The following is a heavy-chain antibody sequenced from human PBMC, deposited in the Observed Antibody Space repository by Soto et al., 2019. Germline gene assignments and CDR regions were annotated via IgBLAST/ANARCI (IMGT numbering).Heavy chain of an antibody. D-gene: IGHD3-3*01. CDR2: IYYSGST. J-gene: IGHJ5*02. CDR3: ARVLRFLEWLSGPVWFDP. V-gene: IGHV4-39*01. CDR1: GGSISSSSYY. Sequence: KTSETLSLTCTVSGGSISSSSYYWGWIRQPPGKGLEWIGSIYYSGSTYYNPSLKSRVTISVDTSKNQFSLKLSSVTAADTAVYYCARVLRFLEWLSGPVWFDPWGQGTLVTVS.